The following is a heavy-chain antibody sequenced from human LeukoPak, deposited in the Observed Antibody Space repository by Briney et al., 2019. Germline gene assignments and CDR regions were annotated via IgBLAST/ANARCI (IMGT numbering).Heavy chain of an antibody. CDR1: GFTFSSYA. J-gene: IGHJ4*02. Sequence: GGSLRLSCAASGFTFSSYAMSWVRQAPGKGLEWVSAISGSDGRTYYADSVKGRFTISRDNSKNTLYLQMNSLRAEDTAVYSCAKSRVEGGFYYFDCWGQGTLVTVSS. V-gene: IGHV3-23*01. D-gene: IGHD3-3*01. CDR2: ISGSDGRT. CDR3: AKSRVEGGFYYFDC.